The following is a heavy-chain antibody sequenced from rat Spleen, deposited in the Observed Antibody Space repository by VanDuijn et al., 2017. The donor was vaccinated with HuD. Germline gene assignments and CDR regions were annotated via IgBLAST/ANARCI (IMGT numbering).Heavy chain of an antibody. CDR1: GFTFNNYW. V-gene: IGHV5-31*01. CDR3: VRQDTSGYANWFTY. J-gene: IGHJ3*01. Sequence: EVQLVESGGGLVQPGRSLKLSCIASGFTFNNYWMSWIRQAPGKGLEWIASITNTGGNTYYRDSVTGRFTISRDNTKNTLYLQMDNLRSEDTATYYCVRQDTSGYANWFTYWGQGTLVTVSS. CDR2: ITNTGGNT. D-gene: IGHD4-3*01.